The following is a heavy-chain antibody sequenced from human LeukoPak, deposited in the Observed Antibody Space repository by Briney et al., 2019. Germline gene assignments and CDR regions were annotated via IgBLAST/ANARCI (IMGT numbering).Heavy chain of an antibody. CDR3: AKDLAYSSGWPFDY. CDR2: ISYDGSNK. V-gene: IGHV3-30*18. J-gene: IGHJ4*02. Sequence: PGRSLRLFSAASGFTFSSYGMHWVRQAPGKGLEWVAVISYDGSNKYYADSVKGRFTISRDNSKNTLYLQMNSLRAEDTAVYYCAKDLAYSSGWPFDYWGQGTLVTASS. D-gene: IGHD6-19*01. CDR1: GFTFSSYG.